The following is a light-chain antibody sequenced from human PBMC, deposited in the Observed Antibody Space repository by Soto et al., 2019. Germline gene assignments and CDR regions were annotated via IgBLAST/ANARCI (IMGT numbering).Light chain of an antibody. J-gene: IGKJ1*01. V-gene: IGKV3-11*01. CDR3: QQRSFWPVT. CDR1: QSVNNY. CDR2: DAY. Sequence: EIVLTQSPATLSLSPGERATLSCRASQSVNNYLAWYQQKPGQAPRLLIYDAYSRATGIPARYSGSGSGTDFTLTISSLEPEDFAVYYCQQRSFWPVTFGQGTKVEIK.